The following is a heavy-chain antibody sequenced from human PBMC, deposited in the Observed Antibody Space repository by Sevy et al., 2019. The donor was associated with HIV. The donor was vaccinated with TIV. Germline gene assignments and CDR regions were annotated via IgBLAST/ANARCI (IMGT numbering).Heavy chain of an antibody. V-gene: IGHV3-30*18. CDR1: GFSFRNYD. CDR2: VSFDGDST. J-gene: IGHJ6*02. CDR3: AKREVHDTSGYVSYYYYGMDV. D-gene: IGHD2-2*01. Sequence: GGCLRLSCAASGFSFRNYDMHWVRQAPGKGLEWMALVSFDGDSTYSADSVKGRFTSSRDNSKNTLYLQMNSLRVEDTAIYYCAKREVHDTSGYVSYYYYGMDVWGQGTTVTVSS.